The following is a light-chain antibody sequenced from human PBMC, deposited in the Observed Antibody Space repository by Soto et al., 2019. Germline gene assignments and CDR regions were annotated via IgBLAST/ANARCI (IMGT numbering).Light chain of an antibody. J-gene: IGKJ4*01. CDR1: QSVSSY. V-gene: IGKV3-11*01. CDR2: DAS. Sequence: EIVLTQSPATLSFSPGERATLSCRASQSVSSYLAWYQQKPGQAPRLLIYDASNRATGIPARFSGSWSGTDFTLTISSLEPEDFAVYYCQQRSNWPLTFGGGTKVEIK. CDR3: QQRSNWPLT.